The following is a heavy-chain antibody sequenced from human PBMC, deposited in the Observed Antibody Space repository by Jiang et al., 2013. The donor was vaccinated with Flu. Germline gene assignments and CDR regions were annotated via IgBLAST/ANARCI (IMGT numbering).Heavy chain of an antibody. J-gene: IGHJ5*02. CDR1: GGSISSSH. D-gene: IGHD1-26*01. Sequence: LLKPSETLSLTCTVSGGSISSSHWNWIRQPPGKGLEWIGSVYYSGSTNYNPSLKSRVTISVDTSKNQFSLRLTSVTAADTAVYYCARDAGGGYNWFDPWGQGILVTVSS. CDR2: VYYSGST. CDR3: ARDAGGGYNWFDP. V-gene: IGHV4-59*01.